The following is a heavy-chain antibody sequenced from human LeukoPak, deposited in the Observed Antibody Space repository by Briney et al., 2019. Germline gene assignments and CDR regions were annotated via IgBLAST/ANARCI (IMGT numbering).Heavy chain of an antibody. CDR2: ICISSSYI. J-gene: IGHJ4*02. CDR3: AEGGFSRGGGVPDY. CDR1: GFTFSAYS. Sequence: GGSLRLSCAASGFTFSAYSMNWVRQAPGKGLEWVSSICISSSYIYSADSVKGQFPSSRNNPKNSLYLQMNRRTAQDTAGFYWAEGGFSRGGGVPDYWGQGTLVTVFS. D-gene: IGHD2-15*01. V-gene: IGHV3-21*01.